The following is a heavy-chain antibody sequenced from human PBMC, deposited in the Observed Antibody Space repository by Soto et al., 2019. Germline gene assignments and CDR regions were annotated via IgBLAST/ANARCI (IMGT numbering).Heavy chain of an antibody. V-gene: IGHV4-30-2*01. D-gene: IGHD3-10*01. CDR1: GAPSTWGDYS. J-gene: IGHJ5*02. CDR2: IFHGGST. Sequence: TLSLTCAISGAPSTWGDYSWNWIRQPPGKGLEWIGYIFHGGSTYYNPSLRSRVTISVDRSRTQFSLKMSSVTAADTAVYYCARGRGVGPAAVMFNCHDPCGQRPLVTVSS. CDR3: ARGRGVGPAAVMFNCHDP.